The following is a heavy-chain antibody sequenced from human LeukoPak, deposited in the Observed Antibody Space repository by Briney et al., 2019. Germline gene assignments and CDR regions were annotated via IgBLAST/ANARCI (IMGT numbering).Heavy chain of an antibody. Sequence: PGGSLRLSCAASGFTFTSHAMSWVRQAPGKGLEWVSIISASGGSTYYADSVKGRFTISRDNSKNTLYLQMNSLRAEDTAVYYCARDHHYRGNSPDYWGQGTLVTVSS. J-gene: IGHJ4*02. CDR2: ISASGGST. CDR3: ARDHHYRGNSPDY. V-gene: IGHV3-23*01. D-gene: IGHD4-23*01. CDR1: GFTFTSHA.